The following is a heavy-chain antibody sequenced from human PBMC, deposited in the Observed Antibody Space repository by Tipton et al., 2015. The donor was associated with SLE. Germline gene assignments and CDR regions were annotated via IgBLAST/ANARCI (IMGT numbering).Heavy chain of an antibody. Sequence: PGLVKPSETLSLTCTVSVASINSSSYYWAWIRQPPGKGLEWIGSVFYSGTTYYNPSLKSRVTISLDTSKNQFSLKVNSVTAADTAVYYCASLLWGGWPFDHWGQGTLVTVSS. CDR1: VASINSSSYY. CDR2: VFYSGTT. D-gene: IGHD6-19*01. V-gene: IGHV4-39*07. CDR3: ASLLWGGWPFDH. J-gene: IGHJ4*02.